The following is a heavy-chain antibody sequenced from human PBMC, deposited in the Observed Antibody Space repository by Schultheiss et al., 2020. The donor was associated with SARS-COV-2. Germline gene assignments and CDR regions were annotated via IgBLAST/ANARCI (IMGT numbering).Heavy chain of an antibody. D-gene: IGHD1-26*01. Sequence: GESLKISCAASGFTFSSYGMHWVRQAPGKGLEWVAVISYDGSNKYYADSVKGRFTISRDNSKNTLYLQMNSLRAEDTALYYCAKDMGRVVGATSAYYYYGMDVWGQGTTVTVSS. CDR2: ISYDGSNK. CDR3: AKDMGRVVGATSAYYYYGMDV. V-gene: IGHV3-30*18. J-gene: IGHJ6*02. CDR1: GFTFSSYG.